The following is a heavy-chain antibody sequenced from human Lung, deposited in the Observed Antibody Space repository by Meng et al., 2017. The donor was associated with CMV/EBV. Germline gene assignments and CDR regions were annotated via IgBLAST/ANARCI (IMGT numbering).Heavy chain of an antibody. D-gene: IGHD3-22*01. CDR1: GFRFDDFA. V-gene: IGHV3-9*01. Sequence: SLKISCVASGFRFDDFAMHWVRQVPGKGLEWVAGISWNSDNTGYAESVKGRFIISRGNARNSLYLQMNSLRPEDTALYYCVKDDDYHDSSGYFEYWGQGKXVXVSS. CDR3: VKDDDYHDSSGYFEY. CDR2: ISWNSDNT. J-gene: IGHJ4*03.